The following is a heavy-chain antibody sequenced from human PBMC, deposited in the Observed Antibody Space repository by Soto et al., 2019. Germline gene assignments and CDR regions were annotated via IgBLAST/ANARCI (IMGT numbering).Heavy chain of an antibody. Sequence: QVQLQESGPGLVKPSGTLSLTCAVSGGSISSTSWWSWVRQSPGKGLEWIGEIHHDGSSNYNPSLKSRVTISVDKSKNQFSLKVCSVTAADTAVYYCARKWFGEPHKFDYWGQGALVTVSS. V-gene: IGHV4-4*02. CDR1: GGSISSTSW. CDR2: IHHDGSS. J-gene: IGHJ4*02. CDR3: ARKWFGEPHKFDY. D-gene: IGHD3-10*01.